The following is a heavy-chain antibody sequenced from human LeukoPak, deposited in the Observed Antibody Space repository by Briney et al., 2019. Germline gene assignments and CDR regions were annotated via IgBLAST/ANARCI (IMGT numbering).Heavy chain of an antibody. J-gene: IGHJ4*02. V-gene: IGHV1-2*02. Sequence: GASVKVSCKASGYTFSGTGWYLSWLRQAPGQGLECMGWIYPYTGATHYAQKFQGRVAMTRDTSISTAYMELSRLRPDDTAVYYCARDGPAQMVDFDYWGQGTLVTVSS. CDR2: IYPYTGAT. D-gene: IGHD3-10*01. CDR1: GYTFSGTGWY. CDR3: ARDGPAQMVDFDY.